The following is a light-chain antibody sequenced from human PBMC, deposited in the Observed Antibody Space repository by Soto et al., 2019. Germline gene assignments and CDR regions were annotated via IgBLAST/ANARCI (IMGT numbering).Light chain of an antibody. Sequence: EIVMTQSPATLSVSPGERATLSCRASQSVSSKLAWYQQKPGQAPRVLIHGASTRATGIPARFSGSGSGTEFTLTISSLQSEDFAVYYCQHYNDWPPTWTLGKGTKV. CDR1: QSVSSK. J-gene: IGKJ1*01. V-gene: IGKV3-15*01. CDR3: QHYNDWPPTWT. CDR2: GAS.